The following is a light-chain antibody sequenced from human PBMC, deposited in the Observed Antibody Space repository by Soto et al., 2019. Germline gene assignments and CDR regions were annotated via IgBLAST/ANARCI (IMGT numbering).Light chain of an antibody. J-gene: IGLJ1*01. CDR3: QSYDSSLSGYV. CDR1: SSNIGAGYD. V-gene: IGLV1-40*01. CDR2: GNS. Sequence: HSVLTQPPSVSGAPGQRVTISCTGSSSNIGAGYDVHWYKKLPGTAPKLLIYGNSNRPSGVPDRFSGSKSGTSASLAITGLQAEDEADYYCQSYDSSLSGYVFGTGTKVTVL.